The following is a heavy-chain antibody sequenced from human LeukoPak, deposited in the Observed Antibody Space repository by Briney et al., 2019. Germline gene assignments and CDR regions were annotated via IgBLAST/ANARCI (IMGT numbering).Heavy chain of an antibody. CDR3: ARDESLTGYFDY. D-gene: IGHD6-13*01. CDR1: GGTFSSYA. V-gene: IGHV1-69*04. CDR2: IIPILGIA. J-gene: IGHJ4*02. Sequence: VASVKVSCKASGGTFSSYAISWVRQAPGQGLEWMGRIIPILGIANYAQKFQGRVTITADKSTSTAYMELSSLRSEDTAVYYCARDESLTGYFDYWGQGTLVTVSS.